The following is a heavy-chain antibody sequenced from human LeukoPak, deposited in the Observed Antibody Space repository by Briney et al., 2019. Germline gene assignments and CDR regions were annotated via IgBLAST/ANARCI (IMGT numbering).Heavy chain of an antibody. J-gene: IGHJ4*02. CDR2: SNSDGSST. D-gene: IGHD4-17*01. CDR3: ARGGDYPFDY. Sequence: GGSLRLSCAASGFTFSSSWMHWVRQAPGKGLVWVSRSNSDGSSTNYADSVKGRFTISRDNAKNTLYLQMNSLRAEDTAVYYCARGGDYPFDYWGQGTLVTVSS. V-gene: IGHV3-74*01. CDR1: GFTFSSSW.